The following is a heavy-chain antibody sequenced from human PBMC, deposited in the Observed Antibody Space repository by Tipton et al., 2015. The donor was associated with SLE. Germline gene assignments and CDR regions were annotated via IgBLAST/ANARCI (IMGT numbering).Heavy chain of an antibody. CDR1: GDPTSVHY. CDR3: ARDRWGVIKGGDDAFDI. Sequence: TLSLTCTVSGDPTSVHYWSWIRQSPGKGLEWIGYIHYSGSTNYNPSLKSRVTISVDTSKNQISLKLSSVTAADTAVYYCARDRWGVIKGGDDAFDIWGQGTMVTVSS. J-gene: IGHJ3*02. D-gene: IGHD2-21*01. V-gene: IGHV4-59*11. CDR2: IHYSGST.